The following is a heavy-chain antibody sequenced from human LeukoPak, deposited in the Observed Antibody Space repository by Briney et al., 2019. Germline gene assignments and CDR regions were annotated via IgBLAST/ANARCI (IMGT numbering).Heavy chain of an antibody. Sequence: PGGSLRLSCAASGFTFSSYWMSWVRQAPGKGLEWVANIKQDGSEKYYVDSVKGRFTISRDNAKNSLYLQMNSLRGEDTAVYYCARDYYDILTGYYKGDYWGQGTLVTVSS. J-gene: IGHJ4*02. CDR2: IKQDGSEK. D-gene: IGHD3-9*01. CDR1: GFTFSSYW. V-gene: IGHV3-7*01. CDR3: ARDYYDILTGYYKGDY.